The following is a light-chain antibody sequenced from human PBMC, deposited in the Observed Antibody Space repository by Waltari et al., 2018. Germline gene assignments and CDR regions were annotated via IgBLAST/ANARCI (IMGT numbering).Light chain of an antibody. CDR1: QSVSRA. CDR2: GAS. CDR3: QQYVSLPVT. Sequence: EIVLPQSPGPLSLYPGERATLSSRASQSVSRALAWYQQNPGQAPRLLIYGASNRATGIPDRFSGSGSGTDFSLIISRLEPEDFAVYYCQQYVSLPVTFGQGTKVEIK. J-gene: IGKJ1*01. V-gene: IGKV3-20*01.